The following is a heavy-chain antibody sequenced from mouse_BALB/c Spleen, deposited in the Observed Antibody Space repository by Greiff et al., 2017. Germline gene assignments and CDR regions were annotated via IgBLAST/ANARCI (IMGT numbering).Heavy chain of an antibody. V-gene: IGHV1-80*01. D-gene: IGHD2-4*01. CDR1: GYAFSSYW. CDR2: IYPGDGDT. Sequence: VQLQQPGAELVRPGSSVKISCKASGYAFSSYWMNWVKQRPGQGLEWIVQIYPGDGDTNYNGKFKGKATLTADKSSSTAYMQLSSLTSEDSAVYFCARKDMITTRYYAMDYWGQGTSVTVSS. J-gene: IGHJ4*01. CDR3: ARKDMITTRYYAMDY.